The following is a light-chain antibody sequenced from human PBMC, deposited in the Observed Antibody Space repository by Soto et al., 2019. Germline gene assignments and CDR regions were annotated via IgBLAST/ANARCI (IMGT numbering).Light chain of an antibody. V-gene: IGLV2-14*01. J-gene: IGLJ1*01. CDR1: SSDVGGYNY. Sequence: QSALTQPASVSGSPGQSITISCTGTSSDVGGYNYVSWYQQQPGKAPKLMIYDVSNRPSGVSNRFSGSKSGNTASLTISGRQAEDEADYYCSSYTSSSARVFGTGTKVTVL. CDR3: SSYTSSSARV. CDR2: DVS.